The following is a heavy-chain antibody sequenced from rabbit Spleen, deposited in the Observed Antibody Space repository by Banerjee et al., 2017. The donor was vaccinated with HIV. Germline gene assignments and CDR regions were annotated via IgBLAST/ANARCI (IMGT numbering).Heavy chain of an antibody. V-gene: IGHV1S45*01. CDR3: ARNYVNAFDP. D-gene: IGHD1-1*01. Sequence: LEESGGGLVKPGGTLTLTCTVSGFSFSSNWICWVRQAPGKGLEWIACIDTSDGDTDYASWPKGRFTISKASSTTVTLQMTSLTAAGTAPYFCARNYVNAFDPWGPGTLVTVS. J-gene: IGHJ2*01. CDR1: GFSFSSNW. CDR2: IDTSDGDT.